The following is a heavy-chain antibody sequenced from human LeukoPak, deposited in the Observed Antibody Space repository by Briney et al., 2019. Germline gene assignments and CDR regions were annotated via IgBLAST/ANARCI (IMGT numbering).Heavy chain of an antibody. CDR3: ARRINYYDSSRYFDY. J-gene: IGHJ4*02. CDR1: GGSISSSSYY. Sequence: SETLSLTCTVSGGSISSSSYYWGWIRQPPGKGLEWIGSIYYSGSTYYNPSLKSRVTISVDTSKNQFSLKLSSVTAADTAVYYCARRINYYDSSRYFDYWGQGTLVTVSS. D-gene: IGHD3-22*01. V-gene: IGHV4-39*01. CDR2: IYYSGST.